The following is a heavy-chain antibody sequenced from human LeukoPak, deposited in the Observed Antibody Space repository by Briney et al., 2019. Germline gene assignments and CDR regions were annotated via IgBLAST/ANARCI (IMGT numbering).Heavy chain of an antibody. CDR1: GYTFTSYD. Sequence: GASMKVSCKASGYTFTSYDINWVRQATGQGLEWMGWMNPNSGNTGYAQKFQGRVTMTRNTSISTAYMELSSLRSEDTAVYYCASLVAGDDAFDIWGQGTMVTVSS. D-gene: IGHD6-19*01. J-gene: IGHJ3*02. CDR3: ASLVAGDDAFDI. V-gene: IGHV1-8*01. CDR2: MNPNSGNT.